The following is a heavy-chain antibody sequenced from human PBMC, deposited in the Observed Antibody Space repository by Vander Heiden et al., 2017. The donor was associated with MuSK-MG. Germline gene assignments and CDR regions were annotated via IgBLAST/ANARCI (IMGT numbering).Heavy chain of an antibody. D-gene: IGHD6-19*01. CDR3: AKAGGGWTYYFDY. Sequence: EVQLLESGGGLVQPGGSLRPSCAASGFTFSSYAMSWVRQAPGKGLEWVSAIRGSGGSTYYADSVKGRFTISRDNSKNTLYLQMNSLRAEDTAVYYCAKAGGGWTYYFDYWGQGTLVTVSS. J-gene: IGHJ4*02. CDR1: GFTFSSYA. CDR2: IRGSGGST. V-gene: IGHV3-23*01.